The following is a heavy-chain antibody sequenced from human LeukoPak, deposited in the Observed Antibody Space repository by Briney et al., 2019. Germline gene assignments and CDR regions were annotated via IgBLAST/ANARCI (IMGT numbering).Heavy chain of an antibody. CDR2: INPSGGST. Sequence: ASVKFSCKASGYTFTSYYMHWVRQAPGQGLEWMGIINPSGGSTSYAQKFQGRVTMTRDTSTSTVYMELSSLRSEDTAVYYCARVGSRHDAFDIWGQGTMVTVSS. J-gene: IGHJ3*02. D-gene: IGHD1-26*01. CDR3: ARVGSRHDAFDI. V-gene: IGHV1-46*01. CDR1: GYTFTSYY.